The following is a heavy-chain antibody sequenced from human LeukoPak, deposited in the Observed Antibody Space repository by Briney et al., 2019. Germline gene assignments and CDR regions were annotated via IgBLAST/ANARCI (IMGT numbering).Heavy chain of an antibody. V-gene: IGHV3-30*02. Sequence: GGSLRLSCAASGFTFRSYGMHWVRQAPGKGLEWVAFIRYDGSNKYYADSVKGRFTISRDNAKNSLYLQMNSLRAEDTAVYYCARENTHTIFGVVPYYYYYMDVWGKGTTVTVSS. CDR3: ARENTHTIFGVVPYYYYYMDV. CDR2: IRYDGSNK. D-gene: IGHD3-3*01. CDR1: GFTFRSYG. J-gene: IGHJ6*03.